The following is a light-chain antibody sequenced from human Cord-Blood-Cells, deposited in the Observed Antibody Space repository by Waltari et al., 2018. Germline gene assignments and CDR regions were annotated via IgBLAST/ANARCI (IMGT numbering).Light chain of an antibody. Sequence: DLQMTQSPSSRSASVGDRVTITCRASQSISSYLNWYQHKPGKTPKLLIYAASSLQSGVPSRFSGSGSGTDFTLTISSLQPEDFATYYCQQSYSTPRTCGGGTKVEIK. V-gene: IGKV1-39*01. CDR2: AAS. J-gene: IGKJ4*01. CDR3: QQSYSTPRT. CDR1: QSISSY.